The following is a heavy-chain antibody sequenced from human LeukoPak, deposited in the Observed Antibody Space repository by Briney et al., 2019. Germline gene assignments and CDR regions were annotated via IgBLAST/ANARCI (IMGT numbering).Heavy chain of an antibody. Sequence: GGSLRLSCEASGFTFSAYAMTWVRQAPGKGLEWDSSIGSDNKPHYSESVKGRFAISRDNSKSMLFLQLNSLRAEDTAVYYCARDSGMVRGTVDYWGQGTLVTVSS. CDR2: IGSDNKP. V-gene: IGHV3-23*01. D-gene: IGHD3-10*01. J-gene: IGHJ4*02. CDR3: ARDSGMVRGTVDY. CDR1: GFTFSAYA.